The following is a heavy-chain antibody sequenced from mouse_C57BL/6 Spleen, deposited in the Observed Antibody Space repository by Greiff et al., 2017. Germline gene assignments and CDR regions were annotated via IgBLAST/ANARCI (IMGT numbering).Heavy chain of an antibody. CDR3: ASLYDGYQAWFAY. CDR2: IYPGSGST. Sequence: VQLQQPGAELVKPGASVQMSCKASGYTFTSYWITWVKQRPGQGLEWIGDIYPGSGSTNYNEKFKSKDTLTVDTSSSTAYMQLSSLTSEDSAVXYCASLYDGYQAWFAYWGQGTLVTVSA. J-gene: IGHJ3*01. CDR1: GYTFTSYW. V-gene: IGHV1-55*01. D-gene: IGHD2-3*01.